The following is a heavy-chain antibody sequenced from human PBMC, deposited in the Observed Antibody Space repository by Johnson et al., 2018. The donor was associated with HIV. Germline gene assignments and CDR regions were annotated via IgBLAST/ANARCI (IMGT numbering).Heavy chain of an antibody. Sequence: EVQLVESGGGLVKPGGSLRLSCAASGFTFSSYDMHWVRQATGKGLEWVSTIGTAGDTYYPGSVKGRFTVSSEDAKNSLYLQMNSLRAGDTALYYCARAVCRGGRCYSHDAFDIWGQGTMVTVSS. CDR2: IGTAGDT. CDR3: ARAVCRGGRCYSHDAFDI. J-gene: IGHJ3*02. V-gene: IGHV3-13*01. D-gene: IGHD2-15*01. CDR1: GFTFSSYD.